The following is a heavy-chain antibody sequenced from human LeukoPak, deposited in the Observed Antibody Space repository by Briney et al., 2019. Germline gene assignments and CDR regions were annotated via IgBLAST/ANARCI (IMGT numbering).Heavy chain of an antibody. CDR3: ARVRADSWSGLDY. CDR2: INPNSGGT. CDR1: GYTFTGYY. Sequence: ASVKVSCKASGYTFTGYYLHWVRQAPGQGLEWMGWINPNSGGTNHAQKFQGRVTMTRDTSISTAYMELRRLRSDDSAMFYCARVRADSWSGLDYWGQGTLVTVSS. D-gene: IGHD3-3*01. V-gene: IGHV1-2*02. J-gene: IGHJ4*02.